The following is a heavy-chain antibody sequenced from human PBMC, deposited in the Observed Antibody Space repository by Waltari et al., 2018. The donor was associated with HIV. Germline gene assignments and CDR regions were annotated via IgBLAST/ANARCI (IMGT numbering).Heavy chain of an antibody. V-gene: IGHV3-15*01. CDR2: IKSKSDGGTT. Sequence: EVQLVESGGGLVKPGGSLSVSCAASGFHFSNVWMSWVRQAPGKGLEWVGRIKSKSDGGTTYAAPVKGRFIISRNDSKNMLYLQMKSLKTEDTAVYYCRTSSDYGDPPVDYWGQGTLVTVSS. J-gene: IGHJ4*02. CDR1: GFHFSNVW. CDR3: RTSSDYGDPPVDY. D-gene: IGHD4-17*01.